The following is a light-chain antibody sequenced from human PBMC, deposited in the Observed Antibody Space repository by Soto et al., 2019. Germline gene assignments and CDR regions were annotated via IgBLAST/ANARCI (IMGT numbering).Light chain of an antibody. V-gene: IGKV3-15*01. CDR1: QSVSDN. Sequence: IVIAHSPATLSVSPGEGATLSCRASQSVSDNLAWYQQKPGQAPRLLIYGASTRATGIPATFSGSWSGTDFTLTITTLQSEDFAVYYCQQYNNWPLTFGGGTKVDIK. CDR3: QQYNNWPLT. J-gene: IGKJ4*01. CDR2: GAS.